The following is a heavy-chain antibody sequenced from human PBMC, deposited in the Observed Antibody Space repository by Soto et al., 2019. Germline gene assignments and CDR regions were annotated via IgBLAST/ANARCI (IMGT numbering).Heavy chain of an antibody. J-gene: IGHJ4*02. D-gene: IGHD7-27*01. Sequence: QVHLVQSGAEVKRPGDSMKVSCKASGYTFTDYHLHWVRQAPEQGLEWMGRITPQSGEIYYSPKLQGRVTLTSDTSISTGYMELTTLTFDDTAVYYCARAPTLGPPGDLDYWGQGTLATVSP. V-gene: IGHV1-2*02. CDR1: GYTFTDYH. CDR3: ARAPTLGPPGDLDY. CDR2: ITPQSGEI.